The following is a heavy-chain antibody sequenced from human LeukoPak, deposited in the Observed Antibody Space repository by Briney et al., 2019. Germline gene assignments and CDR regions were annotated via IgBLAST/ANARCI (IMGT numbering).Heavy chain of an antibody. V-gene: IGHV1-8*01. CDR2: MNPNSGNT. J-gene: IGHJ5*02. CDR1: GYTFTSYD. D-gene: IGHD3-10*01. CDR3: ATTREFGELWANWFDP. Sequence: GASVKVSCKASGYTFTSYDINWVRQATGQGLEWMGWMNPNSGNTGYAQKFQGRVTMTEDTSTDTAYMELSSLRSEDTAVYYCATTREFGELWANWFDPWGQGTLVTVSS.